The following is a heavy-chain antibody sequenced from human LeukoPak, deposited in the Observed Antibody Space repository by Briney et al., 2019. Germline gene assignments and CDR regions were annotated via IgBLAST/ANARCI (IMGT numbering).Heavy chain of an antibody. J-gene: IGHJ3*02. CDR3: ASGVHYSSGWIDI. CDR2: ISSSGGTI. CDR1: GFTLSSNE. Sequence: GGSLRLSCAASGFTLSSNEMNWVRQAPGKGLEWLSYISSSGGTIHYVDSVKGRFTISRDNAKNSLFLQMNSLRAEDTAVYYCASGVHYSSGWIDIWGQGTMDTVSS. V-gene: IGHV3-48*03. D-gene: IGHD6-19*01.